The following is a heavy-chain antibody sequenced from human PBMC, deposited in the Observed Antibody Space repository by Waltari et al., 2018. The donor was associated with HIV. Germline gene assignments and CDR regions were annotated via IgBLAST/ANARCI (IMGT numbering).Heavy chain of an antibody. J-gene: IGHJ6*02. Sequence: QMQLVQSGPEVKKPGTSVKVSCKASGFTFTSSAVQWVRQARGQRFEWIGWIVVGSGNTNYAQKFQERVTITRDMATSTAYMELSSLRSEDTAVYYCAAVALPTGYYYGMDVWGQGTTVTVSS. V-gene: IGHV1-58*01. CDR3: AAVALPTGYYYGMDV. CDR1: GFTFTSSA. D-gene: IGHD2-15*01. CDR2: IVVGSGNT.